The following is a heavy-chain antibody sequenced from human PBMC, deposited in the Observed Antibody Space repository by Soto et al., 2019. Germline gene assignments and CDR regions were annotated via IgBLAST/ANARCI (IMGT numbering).Heavy chain of an antibody. CDR3: ARPSSGWYSPGWDYYYGMDV. CDR2: IYPGDSDT. Sequence: GESLKISCKGSGYSFTSYWIGWVLQMPWKGLEWMGIIYPGDSDTRYSPSFQGQVTISADKSISTAYLQWSSLKASDTAMYYCARPSSGWYSPGWDYYYGMDVWGQGTTVTVSS. J-gene: IGHJ6*02. D-gene: IGHD6-19*01. V-gene: IGHV5-51*01. CDR1: GYSFTSYW.